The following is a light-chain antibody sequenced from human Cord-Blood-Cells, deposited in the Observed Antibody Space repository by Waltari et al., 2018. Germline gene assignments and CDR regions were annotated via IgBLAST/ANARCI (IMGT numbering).Light chain of an antibody. Sequence: EIVLTQSPATLSLSPGERATLSCRASQSVSSYLAWYQQKPGQAPRLLFYDVSNRATGIPARFSGSGSGTDFTLTISSLEPEDFAVYYCQQRSNWPPSFGQGTKLEIK. CDR2: DVS. CDR3: QQRSNWPPS. CDR1: QSVSSY. J-gene: IGKJ2*03. V-gene: IGKV3-11*01.